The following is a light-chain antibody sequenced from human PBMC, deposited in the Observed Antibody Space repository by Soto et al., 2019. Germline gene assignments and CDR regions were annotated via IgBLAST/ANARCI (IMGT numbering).Light chain of an antibody. CDR1: QSISSW. CDR2: KSF. CDR3: QQYDVHPPT. Sequence: DIQMTQSPSTLSASFGDRVSITCRASQSISSWLAWYQQKAGKAPKLLIYKSFSLQSGVPSRFRGSGSGTEFTLTISSLQADDFETHYCQQYDVHPPTFGQGTRLEIK. V-gene: IGKV1-5*03. J-gene: IGKJ5*01.